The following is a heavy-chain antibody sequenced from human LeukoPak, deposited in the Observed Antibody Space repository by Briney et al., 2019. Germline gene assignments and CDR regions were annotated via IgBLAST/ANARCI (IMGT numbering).Heavy chain of an antibody. V-gene: IGHV4-31*03. CDR1: GGSISSGGYY. J-gene: IGHJ4*02. CDR2: IYYSGST. CDR3: ARHRPGTTVVTSLDY. Sequence: SQTLSLTCTVSGGSISSGGYYWSWIRQHPGKGLEWIGYIYYSGSTNYNPSLKSRFTISVDTSKNQFSLKLSSVTAADTAVYYCARHRPGTTVVTSLDYWGQGTLVTVSS. D-gene: IGHD4-23*01.